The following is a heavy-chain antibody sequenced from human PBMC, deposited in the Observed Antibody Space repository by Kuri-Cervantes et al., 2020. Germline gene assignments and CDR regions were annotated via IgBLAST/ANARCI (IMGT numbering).Heavy chain of an antibody. CDR1: GGTFSSYA. CDR3: ARGEWTISADGRAFDY. D-gene: IGHD6-13*01. CDR2: IIHIFGTA. J-gene: IGHJ4*02. Sequence: SSVKVSCKASGGTFSSYAISWVRQAPGQGLEWMGGIIHIFGTANYAQKFQDRVTMTRDTSASTVYMELSSLRFEDTAVYYCARGEWTISADGRAFDYWGQGTLVTVSS. V-gene: IGHV1-69*05.